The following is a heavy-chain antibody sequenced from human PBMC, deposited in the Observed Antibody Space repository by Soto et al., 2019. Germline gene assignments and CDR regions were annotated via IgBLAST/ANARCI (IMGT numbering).Heavy chain of an antibody. J-gene: IGHJ4*02. CDR2: IYWDDDK. V-gene: IGHV2-5*02. Sequence: SGPTLVNPTETLTLTCTFSGFSLSTSGVGVAWIRQPPGKALEWLGHIYWDDDKRYSTSLKSRLTITKDTSKNQVFLTMTNVDPVDTATCYCAHSPPYLEVLTQPFDYWGQGTLVTVSS. D-gene: IGHD3-9*01. CDR1: GFSLSTSGVG. CDR3: AHSPPYLEVLTQPFDY.